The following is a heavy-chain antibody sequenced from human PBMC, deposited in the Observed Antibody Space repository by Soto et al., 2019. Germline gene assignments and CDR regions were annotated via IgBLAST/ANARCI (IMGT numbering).Heavy chain of an antibody. V-gene: IGHV6-1*01. CDR3: ARDLRSSNNSFGAAGTRHVPGVYYYYGMDV. J-gene: IGHJ6*02. CDR1: GDSVSSNSAA. CDR2: TYYRSKWYN. D-gene: IGHD6-13*01. Sequence: QSQTLSLTCAISGDSVSSNSAAWNWIRQSPSRGLEWLGRTYYRSKWYNDYAVSVKSRITINPDTSKNQFSLQLNSVTPEDTAVYYCARDLRSSNNSFGAAGTRHVPGVYYYYGMDVWGQGTTVTVSS.